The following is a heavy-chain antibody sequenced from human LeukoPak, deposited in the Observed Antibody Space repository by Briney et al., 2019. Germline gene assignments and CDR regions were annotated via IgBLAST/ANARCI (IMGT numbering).Heavy chain of an antibody. CDR2: IYYSGDT. CDR1: RGSISGYS. Sequence: SETLSLTCTVSRGSISGYSWSWIRQSPGGGLEWIGYIYYSGDTAYNPSLRSRFTLSVDTSKNQFSLQLRSVTTADTAVYYCVRGPYGASISKWFDPWGQGTQVIVSP. CDR3: VRGPYGASISKWFDP. D-gene: IGHD4/OR15-4a*01. V-gene: IGHV4-59*01. J-gene: IGHJ5*02.